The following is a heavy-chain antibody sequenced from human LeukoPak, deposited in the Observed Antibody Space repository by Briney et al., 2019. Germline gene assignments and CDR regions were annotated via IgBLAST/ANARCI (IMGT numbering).Heavy chain of an antibody. J-gene: IGHJ4*02. D-gene: IGHD3-10*01. V-gene: IGHV3-33*01. CDR3: ARYGSGKNFDY. CDR2: IWYDGSQK. Sequence: GGSLRLSCAPSGFTFSNYGIHWVRQAPGKGLDWVAVIWYDGSQKYYADSVKGRFTISRDNSKNTLFLQMNSLRAEDTAVYYCARYGSGKNFDYWGQGTLVTVSS. CDR1: GFTFSNYG.